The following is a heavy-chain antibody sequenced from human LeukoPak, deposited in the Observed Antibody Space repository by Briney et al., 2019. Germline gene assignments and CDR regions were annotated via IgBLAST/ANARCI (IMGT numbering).Heavy chain of an antibody. CDR1: GGSISSYY. CDR3: AGEFDYYGSGSYWLFDY. D-gene: IGHD3-10*01. V-gene: IGHV4-4*07. J-gene: IGHJ4*02. Sequence: SETLSLTCTVSGGSISSYYWSWIRQPAGKGLEWIERIYTSGSTNYNPSLKSRVTMSVDTSKNQFSLKLSSVTAADTAVYYCAGEFDYYGSGSYWLFDYWGQGTLVTVSP. CDR2: IYTSGST.